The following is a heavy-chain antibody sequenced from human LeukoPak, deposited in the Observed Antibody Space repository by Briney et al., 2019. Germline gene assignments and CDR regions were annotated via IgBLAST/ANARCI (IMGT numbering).Heavy chain of an antibody. CDR3: ASLPSYCYYYYMDV. CDR1: GGSISSSSYY. V-gene: IGHV4-39*07. J-gene: IGHJ6*03. Sequence: SETLSLTCTVSGGSISSSSYYWGWIRQPPGKGLEWIGSIYYSGSTYYTPSLKSRVTISVDTSKNQFSLKLSSVTAADTAVYYCASLPSYCYYYYMDVWGKGTTVTVSS. CDR2: IYYSGST. D-gene: IGHD2-2*01.